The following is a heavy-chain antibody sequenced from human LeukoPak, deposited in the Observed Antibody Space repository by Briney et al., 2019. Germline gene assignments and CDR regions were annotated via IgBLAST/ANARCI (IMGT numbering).Heavy chain of an antibody. CDR1: GFTFSSYA. V-gene: IGHV3-23*01. D-gene: IGHD6-6*01. CDR3: AKGTWSIAARKNAFDI. CDR2: ISGSGGST. J-gene: IGHJ3*02. Sequence: GGSLRLSRAASGFTFSSYAMSWVRQAPGKGLEWVSAISGSGGSTYYADSVKGRFTISRDNSKNTLYLQMNSLRAEDTAVYYCAKGTWSIAARKNAFDIWGQGTMVAVSS.